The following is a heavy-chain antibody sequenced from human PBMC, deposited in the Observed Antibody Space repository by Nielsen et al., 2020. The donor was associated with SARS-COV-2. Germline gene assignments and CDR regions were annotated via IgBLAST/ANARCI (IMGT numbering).Heavy chain of an antibody. D-gene: IGHD1-26*01. Sequence: GGSLRLSCAASGFIVSSKYMNWVRQAPGKGLEWVSVFYSGGTTLYADSVKGRFIISRDNSRNTLYLQMNSLRAEDTAVYYCARAYSGSYWGAFDIWGQGTMVTVSS. CDR1: GFIVSSKY. CDR2: FYSGGTT. CDR3: ARAYSGSYWGAFDI. J-gene: IGHJ3*02. V-gene: IGHV3-53*05.